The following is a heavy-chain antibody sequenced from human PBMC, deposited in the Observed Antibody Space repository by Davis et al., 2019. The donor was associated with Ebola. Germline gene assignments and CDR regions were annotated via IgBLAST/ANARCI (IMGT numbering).Heavy chain of an antibody. D-gene: IGHD1-26*01. Sequence: SETLSLTCTVSGGSFSSSTYYWGWIRQPPGKGLEWIGSIHYSGSTYYNPSLKSRVTISVDTSKNQFSLKLSSVTAADTAVYYCAREETYSGTYYKDYWGQGTLVTVSS. CDR3: AREETYSGTYYKDY. J-gene: IGHJ4*02. CDR1: GGSFSSSTYY. V-gene: IGHV4-39*07. CDR2: IHYSGST.